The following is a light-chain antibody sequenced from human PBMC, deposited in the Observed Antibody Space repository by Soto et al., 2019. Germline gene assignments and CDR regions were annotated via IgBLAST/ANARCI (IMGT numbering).Light chain of an antibody. CDR3: SSYTSSGTSV. V-gene: IGLV2-14*01. J-gene: IGLJ1*01. CDR1: SSDVGGYNF. Sequence: QSVLTQPASVSGSPGQSITISCTGTSSDVGGYNFVSWYQQHPGKAPKLMIFEVSNRPSGVSNRFSGPKSGNTASLTISGLQAEDEADYYCSSYTSSGTSVFGTGTKVTVL. CDR2: EVS.